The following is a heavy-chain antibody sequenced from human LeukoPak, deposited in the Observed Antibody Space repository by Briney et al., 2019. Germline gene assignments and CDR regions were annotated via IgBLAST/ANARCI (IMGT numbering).Heavy chain of an antibody. V-gene: IGHV3-48*01. D-gene: IGHD4-17*01. Sequence: GGSLRLSCAASGFIFSSYSMNWVRQAPGKGLEWVSYISSSSNTIYYADSVKGRFTISRDSAKNSLYLQMSSLRAEDTAIYYCARGRYGDYLSDYWGQGTLVTVSS. CDR3: ARGRYGDYLSDY. CDR2: ISSSSNTI. CDR1: GFIFSSYS. J-gene: IGHJ4*02.